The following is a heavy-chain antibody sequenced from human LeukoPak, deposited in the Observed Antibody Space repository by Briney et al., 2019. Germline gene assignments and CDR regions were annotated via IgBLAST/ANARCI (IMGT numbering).Heavy chain of an antibody. D-gene: IGHD5-24*01. CDR3: ARDSPNDGYNY. CDR2: IYSGGST. CDR1: GFTVSSNY. V-gene: IGHV3-66*01. Sequence: GGSLRLSCAASGFTVSSNYMSWVRQAPGKGLEWVSVIYSGGSTYYADSVKGRFTISRDNSKNTLYLQMNSLRAEDTAVYYCARDSPNDGYNYWGRGTLVTVSS. J-gene: IGHJ4*02.